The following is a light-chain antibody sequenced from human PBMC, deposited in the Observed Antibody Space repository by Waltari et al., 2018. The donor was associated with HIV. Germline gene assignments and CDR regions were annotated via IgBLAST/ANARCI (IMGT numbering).Light chain of an antibody. CDR3: AAWDVSLNGLV. J-gene: IGLJ2*01. CDR2: SND. Sequence: QSVLTQPPSASGTPGQRVTLSCSGSRSTIGSKTVNWYQQLPGTAPKLLIYSNDQRPSGVPDRFSGSKSGTSASLAISGLQSEDEAGYYCAAWDVSLNGLVFGGGTKLTVL. CDR1: RSTIGSKT. V-gene: IGLV1-44*01.